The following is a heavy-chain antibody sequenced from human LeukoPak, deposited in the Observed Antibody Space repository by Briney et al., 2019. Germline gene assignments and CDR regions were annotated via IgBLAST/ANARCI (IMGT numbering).Heavy chain of an antibody. V-gene: IGHV1-2*02. Sequence: ASVKVSCKASGYTFTGYYMHWVRQAPGQGLEWMGWINPNSGGTNYAQKFQGRVTMTRDTSISTAYMELSWLRSDDTAVYYCARDIGYSSSWYYFDYWGQGTLVTVSS. D-gene: IGHD6-13*01. J-gene: IGHJ4*02. CDR3: ARDIGYSSSWYYFDY. CDR2: INPNSGGT. CDR1: GYTFTGYY.